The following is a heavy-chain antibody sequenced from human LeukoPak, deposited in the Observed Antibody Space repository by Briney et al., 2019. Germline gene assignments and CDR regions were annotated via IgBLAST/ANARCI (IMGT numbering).Heavy chain of an antibody. V-gene: IGHV4-4*07. Sequence: IGRIYTSGSTNYNPSLKSRVTMSVDTSKNQFSLELSSVTAADTAVYYCARSAQPLRNWFDPWGQGTLVTVSS. CDR3: ARSAQPLRNWFDP. D-gene: IGHD2-2*01. J-gene: IGHJ5*02. CDR2: IYTSGST.